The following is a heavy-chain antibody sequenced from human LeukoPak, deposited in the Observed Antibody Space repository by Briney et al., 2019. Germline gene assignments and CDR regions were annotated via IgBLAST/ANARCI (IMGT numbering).Heavy chain of an antibody. CDR2: ILNDGSNK. CDR3: AKDLGYTNVHGLGY. D-gene: IGHD5-18*01. V-gene: IGHV3-30*18. CDR1: GFTFSTHT. Sequence: GGSLRLSCAASGFTFSTHTMHWVRQAPGKGLEWVALILNDGSNKYYAESVKGRFTISRDNSKNTLYLQMNSLRGEDTAMYYCAKDLGYTNVHGLGYWGQGTLVTVSS. J-gene: IGHJ4*02.